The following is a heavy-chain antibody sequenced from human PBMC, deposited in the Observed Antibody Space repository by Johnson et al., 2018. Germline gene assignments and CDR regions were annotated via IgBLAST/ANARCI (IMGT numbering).Heavy chain of an antibody. Sequence: VQLVESGGGLVQPGGSLRLSCTASGFTFSRNAMSWVRQAPGKGLEWVSAISGSGGSRYYADSVRGRFTISRDNSKHTLDLQMNNLRAEDTALYYCAKGADCSGGSCYAEAFDIWGQGTMVTVSS. CDR2: ISGSGGSR. D-gene: IGHD2-15*01. J-gene: IGHJ3*02. V-gene: IGHV3-23*04. CDR3: AKGADCSGGSCYAEAFDI. CDR1: GFTFSRNA.